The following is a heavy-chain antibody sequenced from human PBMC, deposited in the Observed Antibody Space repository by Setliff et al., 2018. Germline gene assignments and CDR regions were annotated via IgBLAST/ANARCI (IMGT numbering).Heavy chain of an antibody. V-gene: IGHV3-48*01. CDR2: ISTSSGTR. CDR1: GFSFSNYG. J-gene: IGHJ6*03. Sequence: GGSLRLSCVVSGFSFSNYGMTWVRQAPGKGLEWISYISTSSGTRYYADSVKGRFTISRDNANQSLYLQMNSLIAEDTAVYYCARGGFGYRSSTSCQWGYYSMDVWGKGTTVTAP. CDR3: ARGGFGYRSSTSCQWGYYSMDV. D-gene: IGHD2-2*03.